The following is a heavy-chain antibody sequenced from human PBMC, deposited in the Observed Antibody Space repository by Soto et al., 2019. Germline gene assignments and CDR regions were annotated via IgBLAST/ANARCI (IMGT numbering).Heavy chain of an antibody. CDR1: GGSISGYY. CDR2: MYNTGST. CDR3: ARVLDAGAFDI. Sequence: SETLSLTCTVSGGSISGYYWSWIRQPPGKGLEWIGYMYNTGSTVYNPSFKSRVTISVDTSKNQFSLKLNSVTAADTAVYYCARVLDAGAFDIWGQGTMVT. V-gene: IGHV4-59*01. D-gene: IGHD3-9*01. J-gene: IGHJ3*02.